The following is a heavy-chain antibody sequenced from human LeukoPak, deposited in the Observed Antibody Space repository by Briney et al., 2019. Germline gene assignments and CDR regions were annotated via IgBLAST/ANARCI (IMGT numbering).Heavy chain of an antibody. V-gene: IGHV3-21*01. Sequence: GGSLRLSCAASGFTFSTFSSYSMTWVRQAPGKGLEWVSSISSSSIYIYYADSVKGRFTISRDNAKSSLYLQMNSLRAEDTAVYYCARANYYYDSSGYYRPSGDYFDYWGQGTLVTVSS. D-gene: IGHD3-22*01. CDR2: ISSSSIYI. J-gene: IGHJ4*02. CDR1: GFTFSTFSSYS. CDR3: ARANYYYDSSGYYRPSGDYFDY.